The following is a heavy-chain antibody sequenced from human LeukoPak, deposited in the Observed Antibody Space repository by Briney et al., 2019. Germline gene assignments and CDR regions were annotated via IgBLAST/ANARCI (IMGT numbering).Heavy chain of an antibody. D-gene: IGHD3-22*01. Sequence: SVRVSCTASGGTFSSYAISWVRQAPGQGLEWMGRIIHILGIANYAQKFQGRVTITADKSTSTAYMELSSLRSEDTAVYYCARGPPAVRHSSGYYYVDYWGQGTLVTVSS. J-gene: IGHJ4*02. CDR3: ARGPPAVRHSSGYYYVDY. CDR1: GGTFSSYA. CDR2: IIHILGIA. V-gene: IGHV1-69*04.